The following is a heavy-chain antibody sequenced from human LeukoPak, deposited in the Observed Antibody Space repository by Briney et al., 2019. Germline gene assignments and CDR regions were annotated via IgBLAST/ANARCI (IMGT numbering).Heavy chain of an antibody. CDR1: GFTFSTYW. D-gene: IGHD1-26*01. CDR3: ARVSCGSYDFDY. J-gene: IGHJ4*02. Sequence: GGSLRLSCAASGFTFSTYWMHWVRQSPGKGLVLVSRIHMDGTTIRYARSGEGRFTIYRDKAKNKLYLQMNSLGAEDASVYYCARVSCGSYDFDYWGQGALVTVSS. V-gene: IGHV3-74*01. CDR2: IHMDGTTI.